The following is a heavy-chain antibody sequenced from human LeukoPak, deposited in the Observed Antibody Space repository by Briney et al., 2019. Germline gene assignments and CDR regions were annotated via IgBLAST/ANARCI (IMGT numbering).Heavy chain of an antibody. D-gene: IGHD5-12*01. J-gene: IGHJ3*02. CDR2: ISYDGRNK. CDR1: GFTFSSYA. CDR3: AKDYDDAFDM. Sequence: GGSLRLSCSASGFTFSSYAMHWVRQAPGKGLEWVAVISYDGRNKYYPDSVKGRFTISRDNSKNTLYLQMNSLRAEDTAVYYCAKDYDDAFDMWGQGTMVTVSS. V-gene: IGHV3-30*04.